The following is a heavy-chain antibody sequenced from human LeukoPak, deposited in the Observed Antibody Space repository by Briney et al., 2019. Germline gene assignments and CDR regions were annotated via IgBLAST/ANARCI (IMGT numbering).Heavy chain of an antibody. J-gene: IGHJ4*02. CDR3: AKETYYYDSSGFVNPHFDY. Sequence: PGGSLRLSCAASGFTFSSYAMSWVRQAPGKGLEWVSAISGSGGSTYYADSVEGRFTISRDNSKDTLYLQMNSLRAEDTAVYYCAKETYYYDSSGFVNPHFDYWGQGTLVTVSS. CDR1: GFTFSSYA. CDR2: ISGSGGST. D-gene: IGHD3-22*01. V-gene: IGHV3-23*01.